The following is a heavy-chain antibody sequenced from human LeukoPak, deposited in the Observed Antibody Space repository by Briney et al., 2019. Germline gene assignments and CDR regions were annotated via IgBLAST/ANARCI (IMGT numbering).Heavy chain of an antibody. Sequence: GGSLRLSCAASGFTFSSYAMHWVRQAPGKGLEYVSAISSNGGSTYYANSVKGRFTISRDNSKNTLYLEMGSLRAEDMAVYYCARPSSSGWYAPFFWGQGTLVTVSS. CDR2: ISSNGGST. D-gene: IGHD6-19*01. V-gene: IGHV3-64*01. J-gene: IGHJ4*02. CDR3: ARPSSSGWYAPFF. CDR1: GFTFSSYA.